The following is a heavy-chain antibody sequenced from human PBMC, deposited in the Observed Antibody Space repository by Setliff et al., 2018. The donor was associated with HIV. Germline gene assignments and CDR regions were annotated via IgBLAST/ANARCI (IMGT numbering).Heavy chain of an antibody. CDR1: GYTFTSYD. CDR3: ATIRAYYYDRTSYFEY. V-gene: IGHV1-8*01. J-gene: IGHJ4*01. Sequence: ASVKVSCKASGYTFTSYDINWVRQATGQGLEWMGWMNPNSGNTGYAQKFQGRVTMTRNTSISTAYMELSSLRSEDTAMYYCATIRAYYYDRTSYFEYWGHGTLVTVSS. CDR2: MNPNSGNT. D-gene: IGHD3-22*01.